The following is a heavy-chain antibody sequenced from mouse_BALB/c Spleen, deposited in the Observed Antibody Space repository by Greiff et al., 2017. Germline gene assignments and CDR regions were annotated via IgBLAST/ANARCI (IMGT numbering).Heavy chain of an antibody. CDR1: GFNIKDPY. Sequence: EVQLQQSGAELVKPGASVKLSCTASGFNIKDPYMHWVKQRPEQGLEWIGRIDPANGNTKYDPKFQGKATITADTSSNTAYLQLSSLTSEDTAVYYCANYGNYYAMDYWGQGTSVTVSS. V-gene: IGHV14-3*02. CDR2: IDPANGNT. J-gene: IGHJ4*01. CDR3: ANYGNYYAMDY. D-gene: IGHD2-1*01.